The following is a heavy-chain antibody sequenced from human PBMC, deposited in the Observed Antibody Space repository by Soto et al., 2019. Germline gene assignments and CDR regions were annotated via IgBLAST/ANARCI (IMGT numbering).Heavy chain of an antibody. CDR3: ARDRERGGGYFDY. J-gene: IGHJ4*02. V-gene: IGHV4-31*03. CDR2: IYYSGNT. CDR1: GDSIGSVPYY. Sequence: QVQLQESGPGLVKPSQTLSLTCNVSGDSIGSVPYYWSWIRQHPGKGLEWIGYIYYSGNTYYNPSLRTRVTISLDTSKNQFSLMLNSVTAADTAMYYCARDRERGGGYFDYWGQGILVTVSS. D-gene: IGHD1-26*01.